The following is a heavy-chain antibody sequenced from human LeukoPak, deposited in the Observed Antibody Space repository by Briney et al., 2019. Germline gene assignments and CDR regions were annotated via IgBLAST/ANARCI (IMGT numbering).Heavy chain of an antibody. V-gene: IGHV1-3*03. CDR1: GYTFTSYA. J-gene: IGHJ5*02. D-gene: IGHD3-3*01. Sequence: GASVKVSCKASGYTFTSYAMHWVRQAPGQRPEWMGWINAGNGNTKYSQEFQGRVTITRDTSASTAYMELSSLRSEDMAVYYCARGHHYDFWSGKHNWFDPWGQGTLVTVSS. CDR2: INAGNGNT. CDR3: ARGHHYDFWSGKHNWFDP.